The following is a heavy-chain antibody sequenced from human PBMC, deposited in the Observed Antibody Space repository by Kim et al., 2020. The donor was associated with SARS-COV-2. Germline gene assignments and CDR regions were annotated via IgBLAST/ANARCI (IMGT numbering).Heavy chain of an antibody. J-gene: IGHJ3*02. V-gene: IGHV4-30-2*01. CDR1: GGSISSGGYS. Sequence: SETLSLTCAVSGGSISSGGYSWSWIRQPPGKGLEWIGYIYHSGSTYYNPSLKSRVTISVDRSKNQFSLKLSSVTAADTAVYYCARGEWLLSRWAFDIWGQGTMVTVSS. D-gene: IGHD3-3*01. CDR3: ARGEWLLSRWAFDI. CDR2: IYHSGST.